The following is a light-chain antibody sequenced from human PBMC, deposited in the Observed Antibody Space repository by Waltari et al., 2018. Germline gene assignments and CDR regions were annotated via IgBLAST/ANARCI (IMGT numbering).Light chain of an antibody. Sequence: QSALTQPPSASGSPGQSVTISCTGTNSDVGTYNYVSWFQQHPGRAPKRLIYEVNKRPSGVPDRFSGAKSDNRASLTVSGLQADDEAVYHCSSYAGSNTLVFGGGTKLTVL. CDR2: EVN. CDR1: NSDVGTYNY. V-gene: IGLV2-8*01. J-gene: IGLJ2*01. CDR3: SSYAGSNTLV.